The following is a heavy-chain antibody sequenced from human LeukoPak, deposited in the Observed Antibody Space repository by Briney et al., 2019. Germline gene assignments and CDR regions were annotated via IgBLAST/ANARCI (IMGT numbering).Heavy chain of an antibody. CDR1: GFTFSTYW. Sequence: GGSLRLSCAASGFTFSTYWMLWVRQAPGKGLESVSRINTDGTVTTYADSVKGRFTVSRDNADNTMFLQMNSVRDEDTAVYYCATKQWLAPPPDSWGQGTPVTVSS. V-gene: IGHV3-74*01. D-gene: IGHD6-19*01. CDR2: INTDGTVT. J-gene: IGHJ4*02. CDR3: ATKQWLAPPPDS.